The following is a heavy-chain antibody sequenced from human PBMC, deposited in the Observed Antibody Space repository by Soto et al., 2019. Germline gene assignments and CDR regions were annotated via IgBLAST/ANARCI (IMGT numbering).Heavy chain of an antibody. Sequence: SQTLSLTCAISGDSVSESSVSWNWIRQSPSRGLEWLGRTNYGSKWSYAYAVSVKSRITINPDTSKNQFSLQLNSVTPEDTAVYYCASRDTIFGVVTASDAFDIWGQGTMVTVSS. CDR1: GDSVSESSVS. V-gene: IGHV6-1*01. D-gene: IGHD3-3*01. J-gene: IGHJ3*02. CDR3: ASRDTIFGVVTASDAFDI. CDR2: TNYGSKWSY.